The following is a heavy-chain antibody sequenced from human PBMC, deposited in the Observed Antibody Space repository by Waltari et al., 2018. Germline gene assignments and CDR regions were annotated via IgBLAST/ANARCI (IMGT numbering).Heavy chain of an antibody. Sequence: VQLVESGGGMVQPGESLRLYCAATAVPSRTYNMNWSRQAPGKGLEWVSYISSSTTTYYADYVKGRFTISRDNAKNSLYLQMNSLRAEDTALYYCARGRDGYIQDVFDIWGQGTMVSVSS. J-gene: IGHJ3*02. V-gene: IGHV3-48*01. CDR2: ISSSTTT. CDR1: AVPSRTYN. CDR3: ARGRDGYIQDVFDI. D-gene: IGHD5-12*01.